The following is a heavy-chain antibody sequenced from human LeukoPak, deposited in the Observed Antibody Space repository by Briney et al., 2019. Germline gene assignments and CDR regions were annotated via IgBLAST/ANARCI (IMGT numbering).Heavy chain of an antibody. Sequence: PSETLSLTCTVSGGSISSYYWSRIRQPPGKGLEWIGYIYYSGSTNYNPSLKSRVTISVDTSKNQFSLKLSSVTAADTAVYYCARLPYYDILTGYQYYFDYWGQGTLVTVSS. V-gene: IGHV4-59*08. D-gene: IGHD3-9*01. CDR2: IYYSGST. J-gene: IGHJ4*02. CDR1: GGSISSYY. CDR3: ARLPYYDILTGYQYYFDY.